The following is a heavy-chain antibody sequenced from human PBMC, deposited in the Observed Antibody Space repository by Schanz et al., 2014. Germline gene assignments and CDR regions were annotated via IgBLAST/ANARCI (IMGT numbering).Heavy chain of an antibody. CDR3: ARDLLVSHYDFWSGNDY. V-gene: IGHV3-9*01. D-gene: IGHD3-3*01. J-gene: IGHJ4*02. CDR2: ISWNSGSI. CDR1: GFPFNEYG. Sequence: EVQLVESGGGLVQPGRSLRLSCAASGFPFNEYGMLWVRQAPGKGLEWVSSISWNSGSIDYADSVKGRFTISRDNAKNSLYLQMNSLRAEDTALYYCARDLLVSHYDFWSGNDYWGQGTLVTVSS.